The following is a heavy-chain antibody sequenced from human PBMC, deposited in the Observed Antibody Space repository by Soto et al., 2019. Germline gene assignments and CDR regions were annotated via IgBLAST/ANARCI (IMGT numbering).Heavy chain of an antibody. J-gene: IGHJ4*02. CDR2: IWYDGSNK. D-gene: IGHD6-19*01. CDR1: GFTFSSYG. Sequence: QVQLVESGGGVVQPGRSLRLSCAASGFTFSSYGMHWVRQAPGKGLEWVAVIWYDGSNKYYADSVKGRFTISRDNSKNTLYLQMNSLRAEDTAVYYCARDLRGSSGLGYWGQGTLVTVSS. V-gene: IGHV3-33*01. CDR3: ARDLRGSSGLGY.